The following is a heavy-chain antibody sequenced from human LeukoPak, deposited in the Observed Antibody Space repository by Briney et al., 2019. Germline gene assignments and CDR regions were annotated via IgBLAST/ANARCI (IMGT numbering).Heavy chain of an antibody. J-gene: IGHJ4*02. CDR3: ATVGGYSSSWYSDY. D-gene: IGHD6-13*01. CDR2: FDPEDGET. Sequence: ASVKVSCKVSGYTLTELSMHWVRQVPGKGLEWMGGFDPEDGETIYAQKFQGRVTMTEDTSTDTAYMELSSLRSEDTAVYYCATVGGYSSSWYSDYWGQGTLVTVSS. CDR1: GYTLTELS. V-gene: IGHV1-24*01.